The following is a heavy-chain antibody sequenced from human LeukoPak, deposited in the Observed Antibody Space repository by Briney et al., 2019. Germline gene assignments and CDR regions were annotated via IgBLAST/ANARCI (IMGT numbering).Heavy chain of an antibody. Sequence: GGSLRLSCAASGFTFSSYWMSWVRQAPGKGLEWVANIKKDGSEKYYVDSVKGRFTISRDNAKNSLYLQMNSLRAEDTAVYYCARGLYCSGGSCYAGMDYWGQGTLVTVSS. D-gene: IGHD2-15*01. J-gene: IGHJ4*02. V-gene: IGHV3-7*01. CDR3: ARGLYCSGGSCYAGMDY. CDR1: GFTFSSYW. CDR2: IKKDGSEK.